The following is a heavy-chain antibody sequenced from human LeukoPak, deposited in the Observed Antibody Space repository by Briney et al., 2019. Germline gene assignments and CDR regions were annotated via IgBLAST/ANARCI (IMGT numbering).Heavy chain of an antibody. CDR2: IYTSGST. J-gene: IGHJ4*02. D-gene: IGHD1-26*01. Sequence: SETLSLTCTVSGGSISSGSYYWSWIRQPAGKGLEWIGRIYTSGSTNYNPSLKSRVTISVDTSKNQFSLKLSSVTAADTAVYYCARAQVGATIKGGFDYWGQGTLVTVSS. CDR1: GGSISSGSYY. CDR3: ARAQVGATIKGGFDY. V-gene: IGHV4-61*02.